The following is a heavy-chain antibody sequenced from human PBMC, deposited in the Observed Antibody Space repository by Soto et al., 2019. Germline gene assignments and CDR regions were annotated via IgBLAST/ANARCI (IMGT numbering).Heavy chain of an antibody. CDR1: GFSVSVDS. CDR2: FYNTGGT. V-gene: IGHV3-53*01. CDR3: ARHDWLES. J-gene: IGHJ5*01. Sequence: EVQLVESGGGLIQPGGSLRLSCAASGFSVSVDSMIWVRQPPGRGLEWVSLFYNTGGTHYADSVKGRFIISKDISKNTLYLQMSSQRGEDTAVYFCARHDWLESWGQGTLVTVSS.